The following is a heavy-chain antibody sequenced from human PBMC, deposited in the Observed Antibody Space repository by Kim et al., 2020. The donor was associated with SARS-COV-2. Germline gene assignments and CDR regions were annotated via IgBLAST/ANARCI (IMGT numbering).Heavy chain of an antibody. Sequence: GGSLRLSCAASGFTVSSNYMSWVRQAPGKGLEWVSVIYSGGSTYYADSVKGRFTISRDNSKNTLYLQMNSLRAEDTAVYYCASGSFWSGYYYFDYWGQGTLVTVSS. V-gene: IGHV3-53*01. J-gene: IGHJ4*02. CDR2: IYSGGST. D-gene: IGHD3-3*01. CDR1: GFTVSSNY. CDR3: ASGSFWSGYYYFDY.